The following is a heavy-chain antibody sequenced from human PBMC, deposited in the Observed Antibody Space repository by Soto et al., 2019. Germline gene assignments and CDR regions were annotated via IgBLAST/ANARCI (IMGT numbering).Heavy chain of an antibody. V-gene: IGHV1-18*04. CDR1: CHTFKKTV. J-gene: IGHJ4*02. CDR3: VVCPGIHTGGTCLDY. Sequence: QIQVLQSVPEVRKPGTSVKVSFKASCHTFKKTVFSWVRQSLGQGREWMGWIDADNGDTKYAQKSRDRVTLTTDTATRTAYMDMRALRSDDTAVYFCVVCPGIHTGGTCLDYWGQGTLVTVSS. D-gene: IGHD5-18*01. CDR2: IDADNGDT.